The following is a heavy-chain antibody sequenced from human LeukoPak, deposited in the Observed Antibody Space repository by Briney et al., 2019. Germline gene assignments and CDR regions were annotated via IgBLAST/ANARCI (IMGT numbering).Heavy chain of an antibody. D-gene: IGHD6-6*01. CDR2: INIDGSST. Sequence: GGSLRLSCAASGFTFSGYWMHWVRQAPGKGLVWVSLINIDGSSTRYADSVKGRFTISRDNAKNTLYLQMNSLRAEDTAVYYCAKDYPGASIAARGGSDYWGQGTLVTVSS. CDR3: AKDYPGASIAARGGSDY. J-gene: IGHJ4*02. CDR1: GFTFSGYW. V-gene: IGHV3-74*01.